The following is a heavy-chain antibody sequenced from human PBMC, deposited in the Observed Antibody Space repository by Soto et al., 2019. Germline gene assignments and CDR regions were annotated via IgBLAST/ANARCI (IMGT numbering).Heavy chain of an antibody. CDR1: GFTFSGSA. CDR3: TRHVPYDYGGNRGDY. CDR2: IRSKANSYAT. J-gene: IGHJ4*02. V-gene: IGHV3-73*01. D-gene: IGHD4-17*01. Sequence: GGSLRLSCAAPGFTFSGSAMHWVRQASGKGLEWVGRIRSKANSYATAYAASVKGRFTISRDDSKNTAYLQMNSLKTEDTAVYYCTRHVPYDYGGNRGDYWGQGTLVTVSS.